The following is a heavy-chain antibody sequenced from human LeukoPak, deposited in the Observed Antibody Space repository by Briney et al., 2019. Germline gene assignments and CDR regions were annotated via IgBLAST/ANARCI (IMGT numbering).Heavy chain of an antibody. CDR2: IYSGGST. CDR1: GFTVSSNY. D-gene: IGHD3-10*01. V-gene: IGHV3-66*01. J-gene: IGHJ4*02. Sequence: PGGSLRLSCAASGFTVSSNYMSWVRQAPGKGLEWVSVIYSGGSTCYADSVKGRFTISRDNSKNTLYLQMNSLRAEDTAVYYCARDGTYYYGSGSYLIDYWGQGTLVTVSS. CDR3: ARDGTYYYGSGSYLIDY.